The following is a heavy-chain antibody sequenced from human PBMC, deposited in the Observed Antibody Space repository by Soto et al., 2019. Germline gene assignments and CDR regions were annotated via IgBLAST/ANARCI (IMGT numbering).Heavy chain of an antibody. D-gene: IGHD3-22*01. V-gene: IGHV4-59*01. J-gene: IGHJ5*02. CDR1: GGSISSYY. CDR3: ARYDYDDEDNWFDP. CDR2: IYYSGST. Sequence: SETLSLTCTVSGGSISSYYWSWIRQPPGKGLEWIGYIYYSGSTNYNPSLKSRVTISVDTSKNQFSLKLSSVTAADTAVYYCARYDYDDEDNWFDPWGQGTLVTVSS.